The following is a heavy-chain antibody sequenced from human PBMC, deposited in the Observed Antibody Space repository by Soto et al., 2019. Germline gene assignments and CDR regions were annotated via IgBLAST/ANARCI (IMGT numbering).Heavy chain of an antibody. Sequence: ASVKVSCKASGYTFTSYYMHWVRQAPGQGLEWMGIINPSGGSTSYAQKFQGRVTMTRDTSTSTVYMELSSLRSEDTAVYYCARDPLGCSGGSCSRGYYYGMDVWGQGTTVTVSS. CDR1: GYTFTSYY. D-gene: IGHD2-15*01. J-gene: IGHJ6*02. V-gene: IGHV1-46*01. CDR3: ARDPLGCSGGSCSRGYYYGMDV. CDR2: INPSGGST.